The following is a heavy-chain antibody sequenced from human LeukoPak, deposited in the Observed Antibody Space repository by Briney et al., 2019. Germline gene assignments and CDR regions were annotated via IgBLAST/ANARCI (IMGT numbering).Heavy chain of an antibody. CDR2: ISYDGSNK. V-gene: IGHV3-30*04. J-gene: IGHJ3*02. CDR1: GFTFSSYA. D-gene: IGHD4-17*01. CDR3: AKSTVTHDAFDI. Sequence: GRSLRLSCAASGFTFSSYAMHWVRQAPGKGLEWVAVISYDGSNKYYADSVKGRFTISRDNSKNTLYLQMNSLRAEDTAVYYCAKSTVTHDAFDIWGQGTMVTVSS.